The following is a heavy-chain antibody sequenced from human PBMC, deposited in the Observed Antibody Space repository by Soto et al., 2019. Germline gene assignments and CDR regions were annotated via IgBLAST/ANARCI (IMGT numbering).Heavy chain of an antibody. CDR1: GYTFIGYY. CDR3: ARSGGGYDLGDY. J-gene: IGHJ4*02. CDR2: INPNSGGA. V-gene: IGHV1-2*04. D-gene: IGHD5-12*01. Sequence: QVELVQSGPEVKRPGASVKVSCKASGYTFIGYYIHWVRQAPGQGLEWMGWINPNSGGAKYSQKFQAWVTMTSDTSISTAYMELSRLKSDDTAVYYCARSGGGYDLGDYWGQGTLVTVSS.